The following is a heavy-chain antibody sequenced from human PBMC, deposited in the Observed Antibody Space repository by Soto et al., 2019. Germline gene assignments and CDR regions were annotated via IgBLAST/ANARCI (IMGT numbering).Heavy chain of an antibody. J-gene: IGHJ6*03. CDR2: ISGDGFTP. CDR1: GFTFSNYV. V-gene: IGHV3-23*01. CDR3: AKGPHYCSGGRCYLYYMDV. Sequence: GGSLRLSCAASGFTFSNYVMNWVRQAPGEGLEWVSGISGDGFTPYYAESVKGRFTIPRDNSKNTLYLQMNSLRAEDTAVYSCAKGPHYCSGGRCYLYYMDVWGKGTTVTVSS. D-gene: IGHD2-15*01.